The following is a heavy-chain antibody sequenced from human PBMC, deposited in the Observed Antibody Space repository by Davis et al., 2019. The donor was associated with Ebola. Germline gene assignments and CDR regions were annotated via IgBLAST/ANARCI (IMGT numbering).Heavy chain of an antibody. CDR2: IIPILGIA. J-gene: IGHJ4*02. Sequence: AASVKVSCKASGGTFSSYAISWVRQAPEQGLEWMGRIIPILGIANYAQKFQGRVTITADKSTSTAYMELSSLRSEDTAVYYCARDLSGAAAGSNWGQGTLVTVSS. D-gene: IGHD6-13*01. V-gene: IGHV1-69*04. CDR1: GGTFSSYA. CDR3: ARDLSGAAAGSN.